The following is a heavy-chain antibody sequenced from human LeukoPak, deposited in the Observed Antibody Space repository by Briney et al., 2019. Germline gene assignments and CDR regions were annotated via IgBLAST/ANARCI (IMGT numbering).Heavy chain of an antibody. Sequence: ASVKVSCKASGYTFTSYGISRVRQAPGQGLEWMGWISAYNGNTNYAQKLQGRVTMTTDTSTSTAYMELRSLRSDDTAVCYCAREGTMVQGVVNYYYMDVWGKGTTVTVSS. J-gene: IGHJ6*03. CDR3: AREGTMVQGVVNYYYMDV. CDR1: GYTFTSYG. CDR2: ISAYNGNT. V-gene: IGHV1-18*01. D-gene: IGHD3-10*01.